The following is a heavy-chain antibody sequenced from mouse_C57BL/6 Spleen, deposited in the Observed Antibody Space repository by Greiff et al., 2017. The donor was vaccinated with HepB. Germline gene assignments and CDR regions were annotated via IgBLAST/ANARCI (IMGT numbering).Heavy chain of an antibody. CDR2: INPYNGGT. CDR1: GYTFTDYY. Sequence: EVQVVESGPVLVKPGASVKMSCKASGYTFTDYYMNWVKQSHGKSLEWIGVINPYNGGTSYNQKFKGKATLTVDKSSSTAYMELNSLTSEDSAVYYCARLRRDYYAMDYWGQGTSVTVSS. V-gene: IGHV1-19*01. CDR3: ARLRRDYYAMDY. J-gene: IGHJ4*01.